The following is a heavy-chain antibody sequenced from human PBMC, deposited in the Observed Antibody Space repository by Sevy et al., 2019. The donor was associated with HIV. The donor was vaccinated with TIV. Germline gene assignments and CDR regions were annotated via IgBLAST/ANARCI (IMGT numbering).Heavy chain of an antibody. Sequence: ASVKVSCKASGYTFTGYYIYWVRQAPGQGLEWMGRINPNNGDPNYAQKFQGRVTMTRDTSISTAYMELSRLRSDETAVYYCARSIAARFLNAFDIWGQGTRVTVSS. CDR1: GYTFTGYY. J-gene: IGHJ3*02. CDR3: ARSIAARFLNAFDI. V-gene: IGHV1-2*06. D-gene: IGHD6-6*01. CDR2: INPNNGDP.